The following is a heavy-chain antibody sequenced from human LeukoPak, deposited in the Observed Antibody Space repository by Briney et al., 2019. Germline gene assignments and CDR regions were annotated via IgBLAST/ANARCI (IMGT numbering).Heavy chain of an antibody. V-gene: IGHV4-4*07. CDR1: GGSVSRYY. J-gene: IGHJ5*02. Sequence: SETLSLTCTVSGGSVSRYYWSWIRQSAGKGLEWIGRIYNSGSTTYNPSPKSRVTMSIDTSKNQFSLKLTSVIVADTAVYYCARDSGTTGEVKFDPWGQGTLVTVSS. CDR3: ARDSGTTGEVKFDP. D-gene: IGHD3-10*01. CDR2: IYNSGST.